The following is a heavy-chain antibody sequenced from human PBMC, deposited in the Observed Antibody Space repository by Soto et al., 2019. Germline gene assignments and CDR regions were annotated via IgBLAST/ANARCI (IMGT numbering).Heavy chain of an antibody. Sequence: SETLSLTCTVSGGSISSYYWSWIRQPPGKGLEWIGYIYYSGSTNYNPSIKSRVTTSVDTSKNKFSLKLSSVTAADTAVYYCARDYDMGGMDVWGQGTTVTVSS. V-gene: IGHV4-59*01. J-gene: IGHJ6*02. D-gene: IGHD3-9*01. CDR3: ARDYDMGGMDV. CDR1: GGSISSYY. CDR2: IYYSGST.